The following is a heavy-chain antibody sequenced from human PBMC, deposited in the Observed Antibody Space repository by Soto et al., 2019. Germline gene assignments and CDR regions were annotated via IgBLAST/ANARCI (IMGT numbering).Heavy chain of an antibody. J-gene: IGHJ4*02. CDR2: ISPIFGTA. CDR1: GGTFSSYA. CDR3: VLRVLAAAGDFGY. D-gene: IGHD6-13*01. V-gene: IGHV1-69*12. Sequence: QVQLVQSGAEVKKPGSSVKVSCKASGGTFSSYAISWVRQAPGQGLEWMGGISPIFGTANYAQKFQGRLTNTVVDFTTTAYMELSSLRSEDTALSYCVLRVLAAAGDFGYWGQGTLVTVSS.